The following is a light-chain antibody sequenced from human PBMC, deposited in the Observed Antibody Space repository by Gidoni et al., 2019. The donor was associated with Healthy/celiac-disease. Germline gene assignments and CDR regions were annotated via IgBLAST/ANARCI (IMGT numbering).Light chain of an antibody. Sequence: IQMTQSPSFLSASVGDRVTITCRASQSISSYLNWYQQKPGNAPKLLIYAASSLQSGVPSRFSGSGSGTDFTLTISSLQPEDFATYYCQQSYSTLLTFGQGTKVEIK. CDR3: QQSYSTLLT. CDR2: AAS. J-gene: IGKJ1*01. V-gene: IGKV1-39*01. CDR1: QSISSY.